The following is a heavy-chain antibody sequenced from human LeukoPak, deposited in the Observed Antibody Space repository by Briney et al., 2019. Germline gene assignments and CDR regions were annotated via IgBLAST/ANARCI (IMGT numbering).Heavy chain of an antibody. Sequence: SETLSLTCTVSAGSFTSYYWSWIRQPPGKGLEWIGSIYYSGSTTYNPSLKSRVTISLDTSKNQFSLKLSSVTAADTAVYYCVRAVGPVGGYDSPWGQGTLVTVSS. D-gene: IGHD5-12*01. CDR3: VRAVGPVGGYDSP. J-gene: IGHJ5*02. CDR1: AGSFTSYY. V-gene: IGHV4-59*01. CDR2: IYYSGST.